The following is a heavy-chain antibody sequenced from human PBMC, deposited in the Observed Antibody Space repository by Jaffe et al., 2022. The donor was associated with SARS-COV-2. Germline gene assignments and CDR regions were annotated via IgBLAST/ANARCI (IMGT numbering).Heavy chain of an antibody. V-gene: IGHV3-23*01. J-gene: IGHJ5*02. D-gene: IGHD2-2*01. CDR2: ISGSGGST. Sequence: EVQLLESGGGLVQPGGSLRLSCAASGFTFSSYAMSWVRQAPGKGLEWVSAISGSGGSTYYADSVKGRFTISRDNSKNTLYLQMNSLRAEDTAVYYCARDIVVVPDRGEGNPRKNWFDPWGQGTLVTVSS. CDR3: ARDIVVVPDRGEGNPRKNWFDP. CDR1: GFTFSSYA.